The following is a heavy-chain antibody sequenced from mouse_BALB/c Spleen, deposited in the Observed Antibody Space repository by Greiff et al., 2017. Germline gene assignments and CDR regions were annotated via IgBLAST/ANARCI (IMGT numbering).Heavy chain of an antibody. CDR2: ISYDGSN. CDR1: GYSITSGYY. D-gene: IGHD2-4*01. V-gene: IGHV3-6*02. Sequence: EVKLQESGPGLVKPSQSLSLTCSVTGYSITSGYYWNWIRQFPGNKLEWMGYISYDGSNNYNPSLKNRISITRDTSKNQFFLKLNSVTTEDTATYYCARERTMISEMDYWGQGTSVTVSS. CDR3: ARERTMISEMDY. J-gene: IGHJ4*01.